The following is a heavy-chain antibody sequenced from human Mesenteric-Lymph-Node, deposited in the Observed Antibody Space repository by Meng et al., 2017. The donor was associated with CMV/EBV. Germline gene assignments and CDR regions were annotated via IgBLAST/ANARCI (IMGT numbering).Heavy chain of an antibody. CDR1: GGSISSSSYY. Sequence: SETLSLTCTVSGGSISSSSYYWGWIRQPPGKGLEWIGSIYYSGSTYYNPSLKSRVTISVDTSKNQFSLKLSSVTAADTAVYYCARVEDAYNYYIDYWGQGTRVTVSS. D-gene: IGHD1-1*01. V-gene: IGHV4-39*07. J-gene: IGHJ4*02. CDR2: IYYSGST. CDR3: ARVEDAYNYYIDY.